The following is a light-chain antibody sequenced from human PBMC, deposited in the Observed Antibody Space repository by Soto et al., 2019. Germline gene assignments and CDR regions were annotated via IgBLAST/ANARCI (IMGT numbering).Light chain of an antibody. CDR2: DAS. Sequence: IQMTRSASSRTACIWDKHSINCLASQDISKFLNWYQHKPGQAPSLLIYDASKSHFGVPSRFIVSGSGTDFTFTISRLQPEDHPTYYCQHYENRPYTIGPGTKVDIK. CDR3: QHYENRPYT. V-gene: IGKV1-33*01. CDR1: QDISKF. J-gene: IGKJ3*01.